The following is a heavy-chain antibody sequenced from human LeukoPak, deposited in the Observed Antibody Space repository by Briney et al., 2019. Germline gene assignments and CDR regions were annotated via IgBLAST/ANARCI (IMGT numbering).Heavy chain of an antibody. CDR3: AFGTYSGYEWDY. CDR2: ISNSGSRI. D-gene: IGHD5-12*01. Sequence: GGSLRLSCAASGFTFNTYWMHWVRQAPGKGLVWVSYISNSGSRITYADSVKGRFTISRDNAKNTLYLQMNSLRAEDTAVYYCAFGTYSGYEWDYWGQGTLVTVSS. CDR1: GFTFNTYW. V-gene: IGHV3-74*01. J-gene: IGHJ4*02.